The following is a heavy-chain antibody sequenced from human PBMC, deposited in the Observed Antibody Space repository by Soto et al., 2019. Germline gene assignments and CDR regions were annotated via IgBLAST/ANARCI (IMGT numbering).Heavy chain of an antibody. J-gene: IGHJ4*02. D-gene: IGHD2-21*01. CDR3: ARAGVSAIPF. CDR1: GGSISTYW. CDR2: IYYSGST. Sequence: SETLSLTCTVSGGSISTYWWSWIRQPPRKGLEWIGYIYYSGSTNYNPSLKSRVTISVDTSKNQFSLKLSSVTDPDTAVYYCARAGVSAIPFWGRGTLVTVSS. V-gene: IGHV4-59*08.